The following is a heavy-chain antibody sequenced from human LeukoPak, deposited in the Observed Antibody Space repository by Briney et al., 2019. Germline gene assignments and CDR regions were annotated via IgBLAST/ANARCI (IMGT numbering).Heavy chain of an antibody. Sequence: PGGSLRLSCVGSGFTFSTQAMSWVRQASGKGLEWVSTMSASGDRIHYADSVRGRFTISRDNSKNTVYLQMSSLRAEDTAIYYCARLQWDLPISWGYFDHWGQGTLVSVSS. CDR3: ARLQWDLPISWGYFDH. CDR2: MSASGDRI. J-gene: IGHJ4*02. CDR1: GFTFSTQA. V-gene: IGHV3-23*01. D-gene: IGHD2-2*01.